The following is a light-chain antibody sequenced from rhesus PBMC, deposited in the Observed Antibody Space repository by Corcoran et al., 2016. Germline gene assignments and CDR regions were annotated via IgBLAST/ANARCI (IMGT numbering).Light chain of an antibody. CDR3: QRRNSYPRT. J-gene: IGKJ1*01. CDR2: AAS. V-gene: IGKV1-33*01. Sequence: DIQMTQSPSSLSASVGDKVIITCRASQDISKALAWYQQKPGKAPKLLRYAASTLQSGFPYRLSGRGSGTDFTLTVSSLQPEDFAVYCCQRRNSYPRTFGQGTKVEI. CDR1: QDISKA.